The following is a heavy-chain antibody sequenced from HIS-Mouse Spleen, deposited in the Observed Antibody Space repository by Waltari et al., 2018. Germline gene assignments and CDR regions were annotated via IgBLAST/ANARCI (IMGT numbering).Heavy chain of an antibody. Sequence: QVQLVESGGGVVQPGRSLRLSCAASGFTFSSYGMHWVRQAPGKGMEWWEIKAYDGSNKYYADSGKGRLTISRDNSKNTLYLQMNSLRAEDTAVYYCAKDRGSPLYFDYWGQGTLVTVSS. J-gene: IGHJ4*02. CDR1: GFTFSSYG. D-gene: IGHD1-26*01. V-gene: IGHV3-30*18. CDR2: KAYDGSNK. CDR3: AKDRGSPLYFDY.